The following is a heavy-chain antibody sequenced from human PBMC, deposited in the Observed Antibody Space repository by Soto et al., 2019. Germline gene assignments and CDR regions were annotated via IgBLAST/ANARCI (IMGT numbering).Heavy chain of an antibody. J-gene: IGHJ4*02. V-gene: IGHV3-53*01. CDR3: ARDRGDY. Sequence: GGSLRLSCAASGFTVISNYMSWVRQAPGKGLEWVSVIYSVGTTYYADSVKGRFTISRDNSKNTLYLQMNSLRVEDTAVYYCARDRGDYWGQGALVTVSS. CDR2: IYSVGTT. CDR1: GFTVISNY. D-gene: IGHD3-10*01.